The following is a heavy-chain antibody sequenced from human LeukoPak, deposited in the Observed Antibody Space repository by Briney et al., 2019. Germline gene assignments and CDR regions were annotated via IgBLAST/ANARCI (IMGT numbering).Heavy chain of an antibody. V-gene: IGHV4-31*03. J-gene: IGHJ4*02. CDR2: IYYSGST. D-gene: IGHD3-10*01. Sequence: SETLSLTCTVSGGSISSGGYYWSWIRQHPGKGLEWIGYIYYSGSTYYNPSLKSRVTISVDTSKNQFSLKLSSVTAADTAVYFCARDVPHYGSGGGYFDYWGQGTLVTVSS. CDR1: GGSISSGGYY. CDR3: ARDVPHYGSGGGYFDY.